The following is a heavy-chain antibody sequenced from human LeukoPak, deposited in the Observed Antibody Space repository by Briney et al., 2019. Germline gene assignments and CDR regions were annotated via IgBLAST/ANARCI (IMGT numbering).Heavy chain of an antibody. CDR3: ARDGVGVTPFDY. CDR1: GFTFSSYS. Sequence: GGSLRLSCEASGFTFSSYSMNWVRQAPGKGLEWVSYISTRSSTIYYADSVKGRFTISRDNAKNSLCLQMNSLRDEDTAVYYCARDGVGVTPFDYWGQGTLVTVSS. V-gene: IGHV3-48*02. CDR2: ISTRSSTI. J-gene: IGHJ4*02. D-gene: IGHD1-26*01.